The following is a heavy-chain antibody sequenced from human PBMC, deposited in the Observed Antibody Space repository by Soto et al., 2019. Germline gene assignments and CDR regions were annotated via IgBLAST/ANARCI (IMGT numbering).Heavy chain of an antibody. D-gene: IGHD4-17*01. V-gene: IGHV1-69*02. Sequence: QVQLVQSGAEVKKPGSSVKVSCKASGGTFSSYTISWVRQAPGQGLEWMGRIIPILGIANYAQKFQGRVRITAEKSTSTAYMQLSSLRSEDSAGYYCTGSYGDRAYWGQGPRVTVSP. CDR2: IIPILGIA. J-gene: IGHJ4*02. CDR3: TGSYGDRAY. CDR1: GGTFSSYT.